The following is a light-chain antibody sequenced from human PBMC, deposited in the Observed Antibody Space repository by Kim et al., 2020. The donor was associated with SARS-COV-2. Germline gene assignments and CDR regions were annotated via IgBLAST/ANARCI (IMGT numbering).Light chain of an antibody. V-gene: IGKV1-39*01. CDR2: AAS. Sequence: ASVGDRVTITCRTTQSISSHLNWYQQKPGRATKLLISAASTLQGGDPSRFSGSGSETDFTLTISSLQPEDFATYFCQQSYITPFTFGPGTKVDIK. J-gene: IGKJ3*01. CDR1: QSISSH. CDR3: QQSYITPFT.